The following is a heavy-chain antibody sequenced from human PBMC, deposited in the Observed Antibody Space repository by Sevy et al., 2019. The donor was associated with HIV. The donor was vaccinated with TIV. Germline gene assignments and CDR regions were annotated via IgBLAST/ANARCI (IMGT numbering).Heavy chain of an antibody. J-gene: IGHJ4*02. CDR2: IRGSGDST. Sequence: GGSLRLSCAASGFTFSSFAMSWVRQAPGKGPEWVSGIRGSGDSTFYADSVKGRLTISRDNSKNKLFLQMNSLRVEDTALYYCAKGGAHKYAGPLDRWGQGTLVTVSS. V-gene: IGHV3-23*01. CDR3: AKGGAHKYAGPLDR. CDR1: GFTFSSFA. D-gene: IGHD3-16*02.